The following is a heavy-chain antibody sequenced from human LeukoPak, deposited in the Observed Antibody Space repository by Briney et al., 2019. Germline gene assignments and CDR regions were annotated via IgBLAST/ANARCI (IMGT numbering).Heavy chain of an antibody. CDR1: GFTFNTYL. Sequence: GRALRLSCVASGFTFNTYLIHWVRQGPGEGLVWVSLTSGDGTTTTYANSVKGRFTVSRDNARNTLYLQMNSLRDEDAAVYYCARGLAGAYRIMDVWGQGTTVTVS. CDR2: TSGDGTTT. V-gene: IGHV3-74*01. J-gene: IGHJ6*02. CDR3: ARGLAGAYRIMDV. D-gene: IGHD6-19*01.